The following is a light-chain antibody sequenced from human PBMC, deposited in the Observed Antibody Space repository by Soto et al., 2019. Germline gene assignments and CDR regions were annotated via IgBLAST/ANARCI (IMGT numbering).Light chain of an antibody. J-gene: IGKJ5*01. V-gene: IGKV3-20*01. CDR1: QSVSSSY. CDR2: GAS. CDR3: QQYDSSPIT. Sequence: EIVLTQSPGILSLSPGERATLSCRASQSVSSSYLAWYQQKPGQAPSLLIYGASRRATGIPDRFSGSGSGTDFTLTISRLEPEDFAVYYCQQYDSSPITFGQGTRLEI.